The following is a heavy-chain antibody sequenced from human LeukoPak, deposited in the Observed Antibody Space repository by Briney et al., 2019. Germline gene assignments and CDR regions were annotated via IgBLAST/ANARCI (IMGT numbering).Heavy chain of an antibody. CDR1: GFTFSNAW. CDR3: TTGKLYGDYVNGMDV. D-gene: IGHD4-17*01. V-gene: IGHV3-15*01. Sequence: GGSLRLSCAASGFTFSNAWMSWVRQAPGKGLEWVGRIKSKTDGGTTDYAAPVKGRFTISRDDSKNTLYLQMNSLKTEDTAVYYCTTGKLYGDYVNGMDVWCQGTTVTVSS. J-gene: IGHJ6*02. CDR2: IKSKTDGGTT.